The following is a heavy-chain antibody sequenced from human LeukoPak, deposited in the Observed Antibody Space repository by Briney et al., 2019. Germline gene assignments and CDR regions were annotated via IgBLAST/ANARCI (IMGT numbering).Heavy chain of an antibody. CDR3: ARDPGGGAMVTV. J-gene: IGHJ4*02. Sequence: PSETLSLTCTVSGGSISSYYWSWIRQPPGKGLEWIGYIYYSGSTNYNPSLKSRVTISVDTSKNQFSLKLSSVTAADTAVYYCARDPGGGAMVTVWGQGTLVTVSS. D-gene: IGHD5-18*01. V-gene: IGHV4-59*01. CDR2: IYYSGST. CDR1: GGSISSYY.